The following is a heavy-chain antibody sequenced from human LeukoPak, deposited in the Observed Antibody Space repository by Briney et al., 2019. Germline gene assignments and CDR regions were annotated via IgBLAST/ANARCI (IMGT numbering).Heavy chain of an antibody. CDR2: ISAYNGNT. V-gene: IGHV1-18*01. J-gene: IGHJ5*02. CDR3: ARPTTPHWYYYDSSGYLSWFDR. Sequence: GASVKVSCKASGYTFTSYGISWVRQAPGQGLEWMGWISAYNGNTNYAKKHKGRVTMTTDTSTSTAYMELRSPRSDDTAVYYCARPTTPHWYYYDSSGYLSWFDRWGQGTLVTVSS. D-gene: IGHD3-22*01. CDR1: GYTFTSYG.